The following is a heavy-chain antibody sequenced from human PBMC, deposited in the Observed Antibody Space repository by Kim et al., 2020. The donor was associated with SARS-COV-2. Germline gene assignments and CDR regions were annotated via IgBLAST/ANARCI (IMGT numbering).Heavy chain of an antibody. J-gene: IGHJ4*02. V-gene: IGHV3-23*01. Sequence: GGSLRLSCAASGFTFSSYAMSWVRQAPGKGLEWVSAISGSGGSTYYADSVKGRFTISRDNSKNTLYLQMNSLRAEDTAVYYCAKDNLSSRLVVVTAERWGQGTLVTVSS. CDR3: AKDNLSSRLVVVTAER. CDR1: GFTFSSYA. CDR2: ISGSGGST. D-gene: IGHD2-21*02.